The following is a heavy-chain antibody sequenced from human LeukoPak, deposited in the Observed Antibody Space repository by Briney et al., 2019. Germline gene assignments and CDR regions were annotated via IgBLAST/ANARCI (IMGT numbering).Heavy chain of an antibody. CDR1: GLTLSNYG. Sequence: GGSLRLSCAVSGLTLSNYGMSWVRQAPGKGLEWVAGIRDSGGSTNYADSVKGRFTISRDKPKNTLYLQMNSLRAEDTAVYFCAKRGVVIRVILVGFHKEAYYFECWGQGALVTVSS. CDR3: AKRGVVIRVILVGFHKEAYYFEC. V-gene: IGHV3-23*01. CDR2: IRDSGGST. J-gene: IGHJ4*02. D-gene: IGHD3-22*01.